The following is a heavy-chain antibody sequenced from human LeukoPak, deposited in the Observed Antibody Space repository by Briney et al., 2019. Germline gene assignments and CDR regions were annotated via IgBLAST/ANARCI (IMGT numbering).Heavy chain of an antibody. CDR3: AKDKYSSSWADAFDI. Sequence: GGSLRLSCAASGFTFSNAWMSWVRQAPGKGLEWVSAISGSGGSTYYADSVKGRFTISRDNSKNTLYLQMNSLRAEDTAVYYCAKDKYSSSWADAFDIWGQGTMVTVSS. J-gene: IGHJ3*02. CDR1: GFTFSNAW. CDR2: ISGSGGST. D-gene: IGHD6-13*01. V-gene: IGHV3-23*01.